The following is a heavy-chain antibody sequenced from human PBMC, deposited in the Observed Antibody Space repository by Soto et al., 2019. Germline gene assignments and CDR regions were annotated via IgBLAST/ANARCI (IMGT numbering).Heavy chain of an antibody. Sequence: PGGSLRLSCAASGFTFDDYSMHWVRQAPGKGLEWVSLISWDGRSTYYADSVKGRFTTSRDNSKNTLYLQMNSLRAEDTAFYYCARGVGWNRAARFDYWGQGTLVTVSS. CDR1: GFTFDDYS. V-gene: IGHV3-43*01. D-gene: IGHD1-1*01. J-gene: IGHJ4*02. CDR3: ARGVGWNRAARFDY. CDR2: ISWDGRST.